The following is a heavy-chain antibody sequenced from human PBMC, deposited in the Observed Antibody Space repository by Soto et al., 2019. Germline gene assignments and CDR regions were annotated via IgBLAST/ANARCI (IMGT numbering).Heavy chain of an antibody. Sequence: PWGSLRLSCPASGFTFTRYSRNWVRQAPGKGLEWVSSISSSSSYIYYADSVKGRFTISRDNAKNSLYLQMNSLRAEDTAVYYCARGYRDYSGLLYYGMDVWGQGTTVTVSS. CDR2: ISSSSSYI. CDR3: ARGYRDYSGLLYYGMDV. D-gene: IGHD4-17*01. CDR1: GFTFTRYS. V-gene: IGHV3-21*01. J-gene: IGHJ6*02.